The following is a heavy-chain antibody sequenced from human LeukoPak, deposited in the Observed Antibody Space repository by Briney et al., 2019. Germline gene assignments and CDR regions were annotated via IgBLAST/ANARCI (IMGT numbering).Heavy chain of an antibody. CDR3: ARGPSYSSSWYGLKRYYFDY. V-gene: IGHV4-38-2*02. CDR1: GYSISSGYY. CDR2: IYHSGST. Sequence: SETLSLTCTVSGYSISSGYYWGWIRQPPGKGLEWIGSIYHSGSTNYNPSLKSRVTISVDTSKNQFSLKLSSVTAADTAVYYCARGPSYSSSWYGLKRYYFDYWGQGTLVTVSS. D-gene: IGHD6-13*01. J-gene: IGHJ4*02.